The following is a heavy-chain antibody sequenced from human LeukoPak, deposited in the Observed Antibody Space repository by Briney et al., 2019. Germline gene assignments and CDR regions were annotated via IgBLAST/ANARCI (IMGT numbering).Heavy chain of an antibody. V-gene: IGHV4-38-2*01. CDR1: GYSISSGYY. CDR3: ARVGGCSYGNYYFNY. CDR2: ISHSGST. J-gene: IGHJ4*02. D-gene: IGHD5-18*01. Sequence: SETLSLTCAVSGYSISSGYYWGWIRQPPGKGLDWIGSISHSGSTYYNPSLRSRVTISIDTSKNQFSLRLNSVTATDTAVYYCARVGGCSYGNYYFNYWGQGTLVTVSS.